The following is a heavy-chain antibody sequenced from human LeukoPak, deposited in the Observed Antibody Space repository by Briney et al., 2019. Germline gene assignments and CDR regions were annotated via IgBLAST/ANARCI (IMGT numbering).Heavy chain of an antibody. Sequence: PSETLSLTCTVSGGSISSRSYYWAWIRQPPGKGLEWIGSMYYSGYTYYSPSLQSRVTISLDTSKNQFSLKLSSVTAADTAVYYCARQYCSGGSCSTIPYFDYWGQGTLVTVSS. J-gene: IGHJ4*02. CDR1: GGSISSRSYY. V-gene: IGHV4-39*01. CDR3: ARQYCSGGSCSTIPYFDY. CDR2: MYYSGYT. D-gene: IGHD2-15*01.